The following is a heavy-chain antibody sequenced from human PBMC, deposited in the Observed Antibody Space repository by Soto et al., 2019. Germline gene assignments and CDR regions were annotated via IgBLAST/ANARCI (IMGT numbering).Heavy chain of an antibody. Sequence: QVQLVQSGAEVKKPGASVKVSCKASGDTFTDYYMHWVRQAPGQGLEWMGWINPNSGGTNYAQKFQGRVTMTRNTSISTAYMELSRLTSDDTAVYYCASQAEGYCRYGVCFNWFDPWGQGTLVTVSS. CDR2: INPNSGGT. J-gene: IGHJ5*02. D-gene: IGHD2-8*01. V-gene: IGHV1-2*02. CDR1: GDTFTDYY. CDR3: ASQAEGYCRYGVCFNWFDP.